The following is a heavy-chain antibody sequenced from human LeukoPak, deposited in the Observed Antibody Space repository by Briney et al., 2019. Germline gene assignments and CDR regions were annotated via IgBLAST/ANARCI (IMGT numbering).Heavy chain of an antibody. Sequence: GGSLRLSCAASGFTFSSYWMNWVRQAPGKGLEWVANIKQDGSEKYYVDSVKGRFTISRDNAKNSLYLQMNSLRAEDTAVYYCARNGGRTYYYDSNASFFDYWGQGTLVTVSS. J-gene: IGHJ4*02. CDR2: IKQDGSEK. CDR1: GFTFSSYW. CDR3: ARNGGRTYYYDSNASFFDY. D-gene: IGHD3-22*01. V-gene: IGHV3-7*01.